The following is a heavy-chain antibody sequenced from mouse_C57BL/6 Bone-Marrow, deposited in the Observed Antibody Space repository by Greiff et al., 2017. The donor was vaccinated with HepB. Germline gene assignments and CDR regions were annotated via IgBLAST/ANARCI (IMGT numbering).Heavy chain of an antibody. CDR2: IRSKSNNYAT. J-gene: IGHJ4*01. CDR1: GFSFKTYA. Sequence: EVKLVESGGGLVQPKGSLKLSCAASGFSFKTYAMNWVRQAPGKGLEWVARIRSKSNNYATYYADSVKDRFTISRDDSESMLYLQMNNLKTEDTAMYYCVRHGLRLQGYYYAMDYWGQGTSVTVSS. D-gene: IGHD3-2*02. V-gene: IGHV10-1*01. CDR3: VRHGLRLQGYYYAMDY.